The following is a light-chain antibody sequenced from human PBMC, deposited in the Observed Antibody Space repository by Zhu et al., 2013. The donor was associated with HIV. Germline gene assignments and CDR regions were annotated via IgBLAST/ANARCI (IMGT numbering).Light chain of an antibody. J-gene: IGKJ5*01. CDR2: KAS. V-gene: IGKV1-5*03. Sequence: DIQMTQSPSTLSASVGDRVTITCRASQSISTYLAWYQQKPGQAPKLLIYKASSLQSGVPSRVNGGGSGTEFTLTINSLQPDDFATYYCQQYSSYPITFGQGTRLEIK. CDR3: QQYSSYPIT. CDR1: QSISTY.